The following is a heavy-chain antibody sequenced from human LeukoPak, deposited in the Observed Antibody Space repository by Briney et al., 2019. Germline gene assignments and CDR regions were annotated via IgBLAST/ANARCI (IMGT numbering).Heavy chain of an antibody. CDR1: GFTFTSYA. D-gene: IGHD4-11*01. J-gene: IGHJ3*02. CDR3: AAQYPKPSNAFDI. Sequence: GGSLRLSCAASGFTFTSYAMSWVRQAPGKGLEWVSAISGSGGSTYYADSVKGRFTISRDNSKNTLYLQMNSLRAEDTAVYYCAAQYPKPSNAFDIWGQGTMVTVSS. V-gene: IGHV3-23*01. CDR2: ISGSGGST.